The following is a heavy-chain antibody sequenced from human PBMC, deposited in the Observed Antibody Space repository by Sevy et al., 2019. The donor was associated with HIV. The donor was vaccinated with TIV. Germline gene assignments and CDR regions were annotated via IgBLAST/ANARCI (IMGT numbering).Heavy chain of an antibody. CDR1: GFTFSSYW. V-gene: IGHV3-7*01. Sequence: GGSLRLSCAASGFTFSSYWMSWVRQAPGKGLEWMATMKQDGSEKYVDSVKGRFTISRDNAKHSLYLQMNSLRAEDTAVYYCVREGLGGFSYSLDCWGQGTLVTVSS. J-gene: IGHJ4*02. CDR3: VREGLGGFSYSLDC. CDR2: MKQDGSEK. D-gene: IGHD5-18*01.